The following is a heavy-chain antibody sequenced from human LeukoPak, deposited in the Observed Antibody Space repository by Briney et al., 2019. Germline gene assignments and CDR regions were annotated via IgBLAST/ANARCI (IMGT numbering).Heavy chain of an antibody. D-gene: IGHD4-17*01. CDR3: ARGSGYGDYIIDY. V-gene: IGHV4-34*01. CDR2: INHSGST. CDR1: GGSFSGYY. Sequence: PSETLSLTCAVYGGSFSGYYWSWIRQPPGKGLEWIGEINHSGSTNYNPSLKSRVTISVDTSKNQFSLKLSSVTAADTAVYYCARGSGYGDYIIDYWGQGPWSPSPQ. J-gene: IGHJ4*02.